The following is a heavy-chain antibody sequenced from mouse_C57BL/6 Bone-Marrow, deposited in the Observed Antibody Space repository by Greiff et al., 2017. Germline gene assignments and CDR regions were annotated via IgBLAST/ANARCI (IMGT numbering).Heavy chain of an antibody. V-gene: IGHV1-72*01. CDR3: ASGVLRRGFAY. CDR1: GYTFTSYW. CDR2: IDPNSGGT. J-gene: IGHJ3*01. D-gene: IGHD2-12*01. Sequence: QVQLQQPGAELVKPGASVKLSCKASGYTFTSYWMHWVKQRPGRGLEWIGRIDPNSGGTKYNEKFKSKATLTVDKPSSTAYMQLSCLTSEYSAVYYCASGVLRRGFAYWGQGTLVTVSA.